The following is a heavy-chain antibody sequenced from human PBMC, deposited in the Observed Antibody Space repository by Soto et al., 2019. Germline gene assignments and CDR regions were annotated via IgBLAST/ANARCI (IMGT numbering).Heavy chain of an antibody. V-gene: IGHV4-31*03. Sequence: PSETLSLTCTVSGGSISSGGYYWSWIRQHPGKGLEWIGYIYYSGSTYYNPSLKSRVTISVDTSKNQFSLKLSSVTAADTAVYYCARGTSYPPEPYYCDSSGYLYYFDYWGQGILVTVSS. CDR2: IYYSGST. J-gene: IGHJ4*02. CDR1: GGSISSGGYY. D-gene: IGHD3-22*01. CDR3: ARGTSYPPEPYYCDSSGYLYYFDY.